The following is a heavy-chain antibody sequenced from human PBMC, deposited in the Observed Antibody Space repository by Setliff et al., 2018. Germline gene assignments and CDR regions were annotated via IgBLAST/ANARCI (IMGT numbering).Heavy chain of an antibody. J-gene: IGHJ4*02. D-gene: IGHD3-10*01. CDR3: ARLYEFGELFSNY. V-gene: IGHV4-38-2*01. Sequence: PSETLSLTCAASGYSISSGYYWGWIRQPPGKGLEWIGSIYHSGSTYYNPSLKSRVTISVDTSKNQFSLKLSSVTAADTAVYYCARLYEFGELFSNYWGQGTLVTVSS. CDR2: IYHSGST. CDR1: GYSISSGYY.